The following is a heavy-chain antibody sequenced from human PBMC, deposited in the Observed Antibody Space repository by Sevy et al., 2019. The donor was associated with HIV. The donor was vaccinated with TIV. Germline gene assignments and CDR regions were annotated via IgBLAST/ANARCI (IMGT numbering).Heavy chain of an antibody. D-gene: IGHD6-13*01. V-gene: IGHV3-72*01. J-gene: IGHJ4*02. CDR3: ATQSGIAAAGRVFDY. Sequence: GGCLRLSCAASGFTFSDHYMEWVRQAPGKGLEWIGRIRNKADSYTTEYAASVKGRFTISRDGSKTSLYLLMNRLKTEDTAGAYCATQSGIAAAGRVFDYWGQGTLVTVSS. CDR2: IRNKADSYTT. CDR1: GFTFSDHY.